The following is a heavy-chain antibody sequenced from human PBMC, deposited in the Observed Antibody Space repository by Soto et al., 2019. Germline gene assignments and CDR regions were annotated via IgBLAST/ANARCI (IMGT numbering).Heavy chain of an antibody. CDR1: GYDFTTYG. V-gene: IGHV1-18*01. CDR3: ARGRDGDY. CDR2: ISAHNGNT. J-gene: IGHJ4*02. D-gene: IGHD6-6*01. Sequence: QVHLVQSGAEVKKPGASVKVSCKGSGYDFTTYGITWVRQAPGQGLEWMAWISAHNGNTDYAQKLQGRVTVTRDTSTSTAYMELRSLSSDDTAVYYCARGRDGDYWGQGALVTVSS.